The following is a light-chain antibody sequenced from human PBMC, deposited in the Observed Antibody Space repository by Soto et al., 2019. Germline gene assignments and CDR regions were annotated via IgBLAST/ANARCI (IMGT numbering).Light chain of an antibody. V-gene: IGKV4-1*01. CDR3: QQYYSTPWT. CDR2: WAS. CDR1: QSVFSNSNNKKY. Sequence: DIVMTQSADSLAVSLGERATINCKSSQSVFSNSNNKKYSAWYQQKPGQPPKLLIHWASIRESGVPDRFSGSGSGTDFTLTINSLQAEDVAVYYCQQYYSTPWTFGQGTKVDIK. J-gene: IGKJ1*01.